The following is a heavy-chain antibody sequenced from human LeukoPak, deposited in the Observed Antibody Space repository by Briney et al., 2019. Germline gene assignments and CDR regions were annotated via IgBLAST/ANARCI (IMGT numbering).Heavy chain of an antibody. J-gene: IGHJ4*02. D-gene: IGHD2-2*01. V-gene: IGHV4-4*09. CDR2: IYTSGNT. Sequence: PSETLSLTCTVSGGSSSSYYWSWIRQPPGKGLEWIGYIYTSGNTNYNPSLKSRVTLSVDTSKNQFPLKLSSVTAADTAVYYCASARSTYIDYWGQGTLVTVSS. CDR1: GGSSSSYY. CDR3: ASARSTYIDY.